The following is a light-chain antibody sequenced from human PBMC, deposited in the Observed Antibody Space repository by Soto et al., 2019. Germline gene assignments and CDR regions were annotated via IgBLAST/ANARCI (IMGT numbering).Light chain of an antibody. J-gene: IGLJ1*01. CDR1: SIGSKS. Sequence: SYELTQPPSVSVAPGQTARITCGGNSIGSKSVRWYQQKPGQAPVLVVYDDRDRPSGIPERLSGSNSENTATLTISRVEAGDEADYYCQVWDISTDPNYVFGPGTKVTVL. CDR3: QVWDISTDPNYV. V-gene: IGLV3-21*02. CDR2: DDR.